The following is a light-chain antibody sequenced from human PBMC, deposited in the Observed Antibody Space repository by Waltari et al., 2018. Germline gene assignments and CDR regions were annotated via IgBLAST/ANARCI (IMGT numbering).Light chain of an antibody. CDR2: GAS. J-gene: IGKJ4*01. Sequence: DIVLTQSPGTLSLSPGDRATLSCRASQSVSSNFLAWYQQKPGQAPRLLIYGASSRATGIPDKFSGSGSGTGFTLTINRLEPEDFAVYYCQQYGRSPLTFGGGTKVEIK. CDR3: QQYGRSPLT. CDR1: QSVSSNF. V-gene: IGKV3-20*01.